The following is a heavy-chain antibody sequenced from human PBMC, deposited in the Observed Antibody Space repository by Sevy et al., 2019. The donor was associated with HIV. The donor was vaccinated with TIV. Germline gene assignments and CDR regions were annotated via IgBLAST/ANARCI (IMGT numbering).Heavy chain of an antibody. J-gene: IGHJ4*02. CDR3: ARAGTGSYRAYFDY. CDR2: LYSGGST. Sequence: GGSLRLSCAASEFTVSSSYMSWVRQAPGKGLEWVSILYSGGSTYYAASVKGRFAVSRDNSKNTLYLQMNSLRAEDTGGDYCARAGTGSYRAYFDYWGQGTLVTVSS. V-gene: IGHV3-53*01. CDR1: EFTVSSSY. D-gene: IGHD1-26*01.